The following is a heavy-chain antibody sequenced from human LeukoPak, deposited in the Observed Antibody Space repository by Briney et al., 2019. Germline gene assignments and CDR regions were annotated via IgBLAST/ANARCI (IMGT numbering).Heavy chain of an antibody. CDR3: ARSRRLGPLGTGMDV. D-gene: IGHD5-12*01. J-gene: IGHJ6*02. V-gene: IGHV1-46*01. CDR2: INPSGGST. Sequence: GASVKVSCKASGYTFTSYYMHWVRQAPGQGLEWMGIINPSGGSTSYAQKFQGRVTMTRDTSTSTVYMELSSLRSEDTAVYYCARSRRLGPLGTGMDVWGQGTTVTVSS. CDR1: GYTFTSYY.